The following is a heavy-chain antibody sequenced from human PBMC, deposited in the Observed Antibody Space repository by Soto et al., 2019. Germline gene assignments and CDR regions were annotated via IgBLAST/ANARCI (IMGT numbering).Heavy chain of an antibody. Sequence: SETLSLTCTVSGGSISSSSYYWGWIRQPPGKGLEWIGSIYYSGSTYYNPSLKSRVTISVDTSKNQFSLKLSSVTAADTAVYYCASIYCSSTSCYSPYYYYYGMDVWGQVTTVTVSS. V-gene: IGHV4-39*01. CDR3: ASIYCSSTSCYSPYYYYYGMDV. CDR1: GGSISSSSYY. J-gene: IGHJ6*02. CDR2: IYYSGST. D-gene: IGHD2-2*01.